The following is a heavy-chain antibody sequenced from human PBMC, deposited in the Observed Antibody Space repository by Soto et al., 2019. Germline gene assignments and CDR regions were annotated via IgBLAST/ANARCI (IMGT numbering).Heavy chain of an antibody. V-gene: IGHV1-8*01. Sequence: SVKVSCKASGYTFTDYDISWVRQAPGQGLEWMGWVSPNSGNAVYAQKFQDRVTMTRDTSISTAYMELSNLRFEDTAMYYCARGRFYSETSTWFAFWGHGTPVPVSS. CDR1: GYTFTDYD. J-gene: IGHJ5*01. CDR3: ARGRFYSETSTWFAF. CDR2: VSPNSGNA. D-gene: IGHD2-2*01.